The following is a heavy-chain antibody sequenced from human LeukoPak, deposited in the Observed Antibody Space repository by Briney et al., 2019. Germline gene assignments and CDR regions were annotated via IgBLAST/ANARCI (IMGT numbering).Heavy chain of an antibody. V-gene: IGHV3-11*01. J-gene: IGHJ6*02. CDR2: ISSSGSTI. CDR1: GFTFSDYY. CDR3: ARATSYYYYGMDV. Sequence: PGGSLRLSCAASGFTFSDYYMSWIRQAPGKGLEWVSYISSSGSTIYYADSVKGRFTISRDNAKNSLYLQMNSLRAEDTAVCYCARATSYYYYGMDVWGQGTTVTVSS.